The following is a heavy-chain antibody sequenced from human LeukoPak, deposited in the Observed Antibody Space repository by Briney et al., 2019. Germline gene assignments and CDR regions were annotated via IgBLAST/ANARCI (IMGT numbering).Heavy chain of an antibody. J-gene: IGHJ4*02. CDR3: TRAYDPGNFWSGLDLDY. Sequence: PGGSLRLSCTASGFTFGDYAMTWVRQAPGKGLEWVGFIRSKAYGGTTEYAASVKGRFTISRDDSKSIAYLQMNSLKTEDTAVYYCTRAYDPGNFWSGLDLDYWGQGTLVTVSS. CDR1: GFTFGDYA. D-gene: IGHD3-3*01. V-gene: IGHV3-49*04. CDR2: IRSKAYGGTT.